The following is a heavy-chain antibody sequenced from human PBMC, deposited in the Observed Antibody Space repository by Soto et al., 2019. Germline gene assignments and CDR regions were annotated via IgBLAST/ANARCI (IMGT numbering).Heavy chain of an antibody. V-gene: IGHV3-21*01. CDR3: ARVGYSGSYYFDY. CDR2: ISRSNGYT. Sequence: GSLRLSCAASGFTFSRYSMNWVRQAPGKGLEWVSSISRSNGYTYYADSVKGRFTISRDNAKNSLYLQMNSLRAEDTAVYYCARVGYSGSYYFDYWGQGTLVTVSS. CDR1: GFTFSRYS. D-gene: IGHD1-26*01. J-gene: IGHJ4*02.